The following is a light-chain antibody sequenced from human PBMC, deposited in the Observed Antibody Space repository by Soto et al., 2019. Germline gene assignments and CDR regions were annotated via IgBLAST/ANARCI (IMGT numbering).Light chain of an antibody. V-gene: IGKV1-39*01. CDR1: QSISSY. J-gene: IGKJ1*01. CDR3: KQSYITTPWT. CDR2: AAS. Sequence: DIQMTQSPSSLSASVGDRVTITCRASQSISSYLNWYQQKPGKAPKLLIYAASSLQIGVPLRFSGIGSGTDFTLTISRLHTEDFATYYCKQSYITTPWTFGQWTKLEIK.